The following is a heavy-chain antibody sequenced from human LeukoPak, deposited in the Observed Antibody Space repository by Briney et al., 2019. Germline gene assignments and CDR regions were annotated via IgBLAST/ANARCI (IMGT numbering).Heavy chain of an antibody. Sequence: GASVKVSCKASGGTFSSYAISWVRQAPGQGLEWMGGIIPIFGTANYAQKFQGRVTITADESTSTAYMELSSLRSEDTAVYYCAVVSQWPYNWFDPWGQGTLVTVSS. J-gene: IGHJ5*02. CDR1: GGTFSSYA. D-gene: IGHD2-15*01. CDR2: IIPIFGTA. CDR3: AVVSQWPYNWFDP. V-gene: IGHV1-69*13.